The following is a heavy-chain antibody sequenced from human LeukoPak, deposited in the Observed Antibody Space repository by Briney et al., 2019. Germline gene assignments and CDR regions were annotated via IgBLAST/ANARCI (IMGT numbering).Heavy chain of an antibody. J-gene: IGHJ4*02. CDR2: ISGSGGST. CDR3: AEDGPYYYGSGSYYRGGYFDY. CDR1: GFTFSSYA. V-gene: IGHV3-23*01. Sequence: GGSLRLSCAASGFTFSSYAMSWVRQAPGKGLEWVSAISGSGGSTYYADSVKGRFTISRDNSKNTLYLQMNSLRAEDTAVYYCAEDGPYYYGSGSYYRGGYFDYWGQGTLVTVSS. D-gene: IGHD3-10*01.